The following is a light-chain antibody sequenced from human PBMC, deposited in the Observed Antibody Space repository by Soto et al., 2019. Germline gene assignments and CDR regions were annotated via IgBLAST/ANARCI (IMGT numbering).Light chain of an antibody. CDR1: QSVSSN. V-gene: IGKV3-15*01. J-gene: IGKJ5*01. CDR2: GAS. CDR3: QQANSFAIT. Sequence: TVLTQSPRTLSFSPGERAKLSCRASQSVSSNLAWYQQKPGQAPRLLIYGASTRATGIPARFSGSGSETDFTLTISSLEPEDFATYYCQQANSFAITFGQGARPEI.